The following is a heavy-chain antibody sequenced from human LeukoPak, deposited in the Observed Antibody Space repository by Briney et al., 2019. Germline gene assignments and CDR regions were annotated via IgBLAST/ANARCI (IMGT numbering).Heavy chain of an antibody. Sequence: SETLSLTCAVSGGSISPNYWSWLRQPPGKGLEWIGYIHYTGTTRYNPSLNGRVTISVDTSKNQFSLKLRSVTATDTAVYYCARGAGWYGSWGQGTLVAVSS. CDR1: GGSISPNY. V-gene: IGHV4-59*01. CDR2: IHYTGTT. CDR3: ARGAGWYGS. J-gene: IGHJ5*01.